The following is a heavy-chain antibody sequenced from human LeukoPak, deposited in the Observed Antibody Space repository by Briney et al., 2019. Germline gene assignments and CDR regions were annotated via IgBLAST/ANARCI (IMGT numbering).Heavy chain of an antibody. CDR3: ARVRSRYGSASAINWFDP. J-gene: IGHJ5*02. CDR1: GGTFSSYA. D-gene: IGHD3-10*01. V-gene: IGHV1-69*06. Sequence: ASVKVSCKGSGGTFSSYAISWVRQAPGQGLEWMGGIIPIFGTANYAQKFQGRVTITADKSTSTAYMELSSLRSEDTAVYYCARVRSRYGSASAINWFDPWGQGTLVTVSS. CDR2: IIPIFGTA.